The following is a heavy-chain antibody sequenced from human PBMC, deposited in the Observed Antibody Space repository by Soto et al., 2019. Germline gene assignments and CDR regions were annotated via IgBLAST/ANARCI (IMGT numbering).Heavy chain of an antibody. V-gene: IGHV2-5*01. Sequence: SGPTLVNPTQTLTPTCTFSGFSLSTSGVGVGWIRQPPGKALEWLAFVYWNGDKRYSPSLKSRLTITKDTSKNQVVLTMTNMAPVDTATYYCAHRRDYNYGMDVWGQGTTVTVSS. D-gene: IGHD2-2*02. CDR1: GFSLSTSGVG. J-gene: IGHJ6*02. CDR3: AHRRDYNYGMDV. CDR2: VYWNGDK.